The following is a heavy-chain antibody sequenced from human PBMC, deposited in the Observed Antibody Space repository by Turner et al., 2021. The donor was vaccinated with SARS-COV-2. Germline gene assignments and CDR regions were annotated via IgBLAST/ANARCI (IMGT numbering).Heavy chain of an antibody. J-gene: IGHJ4*02. CDR3: AREVSGSSNTGVYFDY. D-gene: IGHD3-10*01. CDR2: IYSGGST. V-gene: IGHV3-66*01. Sequence: EVQLVESGGGLVLPGGSLRLSCAASGFTVSSNYMSWVRQAPGKGLEWVAVIYSGGSTFYADSVKGRFTISRDNSKNTLYLQMNSLRAEDTAVYYCAREVSGSSNTGVYFDYWGQGTLVTVSS. CDR1: GFTVSSNY.